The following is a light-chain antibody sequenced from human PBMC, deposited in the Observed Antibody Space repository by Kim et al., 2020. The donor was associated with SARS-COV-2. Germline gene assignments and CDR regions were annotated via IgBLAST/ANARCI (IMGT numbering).Light chain of an antibody. Sequence: QSALAQPASVSGSPGQSVTISCTGTSSDVGAYDYVSWYQQYPGKAPKLMLCDVTKRPSGVSVRFSGSKSGNTASLTISGLQAEDEADYYCSSYTTSSTYVFGTGTKVTVL. J-gene: IGLJ1*01. CDR3: SSYTTSSTYV. CDR2: DVT. V-gene: IGLV2-14*01. CDR1: SSDVGAYDY.